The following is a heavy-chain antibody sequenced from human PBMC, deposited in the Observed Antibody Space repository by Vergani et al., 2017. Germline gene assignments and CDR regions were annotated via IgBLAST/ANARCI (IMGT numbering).Heavy chain of an antibody. CDR2: INHSGST. D-gene: IGHD4-17*01. CDR1: GGSFSGYY. J-gene: IGHJ5*02. Sequence: QVQLQQWGAGVVKPSETLSLTCAVYGGSFSGYYWSWIRQPPGKGLEWIGEINHSGSTNYNPSLKSRVTISVDTSKNQFSLKLSSVTAADTAVYYCARFYGDQTYNWFDPWGQGTLVTVSS. V-gene: IGHV4-34*02. CDR3: ARFYGDQTYNWFDP.